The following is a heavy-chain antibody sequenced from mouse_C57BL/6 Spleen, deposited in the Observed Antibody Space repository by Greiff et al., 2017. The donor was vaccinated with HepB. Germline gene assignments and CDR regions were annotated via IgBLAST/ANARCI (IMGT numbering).Heavy chain of an antibody. J-gene: IGHJ4*01. D-gene: IGHD1-3*01. Sequence: QVQLQQPGAELVMPGASVKLSCKASGYTFTSYWMHWVKQRPGQGLEWIGEIDPSDSYTNYNQKFKGKSTLTVDKSSSTAYMQLSSLTSEDSAVYYCAWAEVAQAPYAVDYWGQGTSVTVSS. V-gene: IGHV1-69*01. CDR2: IDPSDSYT. CDR1: GYTFTSYW. CDR3: AWAEVAQAPYAVDY.